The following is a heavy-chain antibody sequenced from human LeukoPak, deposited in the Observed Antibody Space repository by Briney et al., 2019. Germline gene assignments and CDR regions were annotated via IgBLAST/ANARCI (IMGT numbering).Heavy chain of an antibody. CDR1: GYTFTSYD. CDR3: ARVPPGYSRLNWFDP. J-gene: IGHJ5*02. CDR2: MNPNSGNT. V-gene: IGHV1-8*03. Sequence: ASVKVSCKASGYTFTSYDINWVRQATGQGLEWMGWMNPNSGNTGYAQKFQGRVTITRNTSISTAYMELSSPRSEDTAVYYCARVPPGYSRLNWFDPWGQGTLVTVSS. D-gene: IGHD6-13*01.